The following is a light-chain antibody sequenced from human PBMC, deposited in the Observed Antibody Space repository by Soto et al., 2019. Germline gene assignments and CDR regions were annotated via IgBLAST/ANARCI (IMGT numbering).Light chain of an antibody. Sequence: EIVFTQSPGTLSLSPGERATPSRRASQSVSNNYLAWYQQKPGQAPGLLIYGASNRATGIPDRFSGSGSGTDFTLTISRLEPEDFAVYYCQQYGSSGTFGQGTKVDIK. CDR1: QSVSNNY. CDR3: QQYGSSGT. CDR2: GAS. V-gene: IGKV3-20*01. J-gene: IGKJ1*01.